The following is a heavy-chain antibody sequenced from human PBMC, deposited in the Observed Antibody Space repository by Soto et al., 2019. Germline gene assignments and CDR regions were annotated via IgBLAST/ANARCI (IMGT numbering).Heavy chain of an antibody. CDR1: RYIFTAYF. CDR3: ARGVTRDYDIFTGSHAAFDI. Sequence: ASVKVSCKAPRYIFTAYFMHWVRQAPGQGLEWMGWISAYNGNTNYAQKLQGRVTMTTDTSTSTAYMELRSLRSDDTAVYYCARGVTRDYDIFTGSHAAFDIWGQGTMVTVSS. D-gene: IGHD3-9*01. J-gene: IGHJ3*02. V-gene: IGHV1-18*04. CDR2: ISAYNGNT.